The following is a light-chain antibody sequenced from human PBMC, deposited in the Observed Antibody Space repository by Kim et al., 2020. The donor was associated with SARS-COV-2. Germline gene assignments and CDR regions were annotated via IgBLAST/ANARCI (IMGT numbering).Light chain of an antibody. CDR3: QQSYSAPWT. CDR1: QNIRSY. CDR2: AAS. Sequence: SSVGDRVTITCRASQNIRSYINWYQQKPGKALNLLIYAASSLQSGVPSRLSGSGSGTDFTLTINSLQPEDFATYYCQQSYSAPWTFGRGTKVEI. V-gene: IGKV1-39*01. J-gene: IGKJ1*01.